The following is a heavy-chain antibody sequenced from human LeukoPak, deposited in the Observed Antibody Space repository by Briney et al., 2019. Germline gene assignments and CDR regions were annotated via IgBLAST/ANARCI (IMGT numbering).Heavy chain of an antibody. Sequence: PGGSLRLSCAASGFTFSNYAIHWVRQAPGKGLEWVAHVSYDGGNEYYADSVKGRFTISRDNSKNTVFLQMNSLTTEDTALFYCARDGRNDYGGFIDYWGQGTLVTVSS. D-gene: IGHD4-17*01. CDR3: ARDGRNDYGGFIDY. V-gene: IGHV3-30-3*01. J-gene: IGHJ4*02. CDR2: VSYDGGNE. CDR1: GFTFSNYA.